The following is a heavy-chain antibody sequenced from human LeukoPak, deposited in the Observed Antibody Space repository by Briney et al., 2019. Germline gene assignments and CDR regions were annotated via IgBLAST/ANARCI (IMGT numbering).Heavy chain of an antibody. CDR2: INPNSGGT. CDR1: GYTFTGYY. J-gene: IGHJ4*02. V-gene: IGHV1-2*06. Sequence: ASVKVSCKASGYTFTGYYMHWVRQAPGQGLGWMGRINPNSGGTNYAQKFQGRVTMTRDTSISTAYMELSRLRSDDTAVYYCARDHVVINAARPAYGYWGQGTLVTVSS. D-gene: IGHD6-6*01. CDR3: ARDHVVINAARPAYGY.